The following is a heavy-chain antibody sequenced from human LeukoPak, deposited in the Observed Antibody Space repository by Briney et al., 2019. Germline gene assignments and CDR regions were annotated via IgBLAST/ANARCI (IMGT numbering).Heavy chain of an antibody. J-gene: IGHJ4*02. V-gene: IGHV3-21*01. CDR2: ISSTSSYI. Sequence: KSGGSLRLSCAASGFTFSNYGMNWVRQTPDKGLEWVASISSTSSYIYYTDSVRGRFTISRDNTKNSLYLQMNSLRAEDTAVYYCARDASGGNLPFGYWGQGTLVTVSS. CDR1: GFTFSNYG. D-gene: IGHD4-23*01. CDR3: ARDASGGNLPFGY.